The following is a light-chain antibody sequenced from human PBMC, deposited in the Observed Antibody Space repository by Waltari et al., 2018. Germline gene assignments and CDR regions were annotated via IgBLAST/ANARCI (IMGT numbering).Light chain of an antibody. J-gene: IGLJ2*01. CDR1: SSDVGGYNY. CDR2: EVN. V-gene: IGLV2-8*01. CDR3: SSYAGSSNVV. Sequence: QSALTQPPSVSGSPGQSVTISCSGTSSDVGGYNYVSWYQQHPGKAPKLMIYEVNKRPSGVPDRFSGSKSGNTASLTVSGLQAEDEADYYCSSYAGSSNVVFGGGTKLTVL.